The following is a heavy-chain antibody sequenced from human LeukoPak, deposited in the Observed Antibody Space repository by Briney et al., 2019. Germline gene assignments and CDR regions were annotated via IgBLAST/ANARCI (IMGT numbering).Heavy chain of an antibody. Sequence: GASVKVSCKASGYTFTGYYMHWVRQAPGQGLEWMGWINPNSGGTNYAQKFQGRVTMTRDTSISTAYMELSRLRSDDTAVYYCARDDGGVVVIPNDYWSQGTLVTVSS. V-gene: IGHV1-2*02. D-gene: IGHD3-22*01. CDR1: GYTFTGYY. CDR3: ARDDGGVVVIPNDY. J-gene: IGHJ4*02. CDR2: INPNSGGT.